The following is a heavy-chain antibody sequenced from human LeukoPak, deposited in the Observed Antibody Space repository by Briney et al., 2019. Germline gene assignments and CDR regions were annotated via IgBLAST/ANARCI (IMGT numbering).Heavy chain of an antibody. CDR3: ARRNMVATEDTVSGFDY. J-gene: IGHJ4*02. CDR2: IYYSGST. CDR1: GGSISSSSYY. Sequence: PSETLSLTCTVSGGSISSSSYYWGWIRQPPGKGLEWIGSIYYSGSTYYNPSLKSRVTISVDTSKNQFSLKLSSVTAADTAVYYCARRNMVATEDTVSGFDYWGQGTLVTVSS. V-gene: IGHV4-39*01. D-gene: IGHD5-12*01.